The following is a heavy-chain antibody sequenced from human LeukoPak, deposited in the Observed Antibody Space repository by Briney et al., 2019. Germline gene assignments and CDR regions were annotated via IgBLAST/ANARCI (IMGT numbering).Heavy chain of an antibody. CDR1: GGSISSSSYY. V-gene: IGHV4-39*07. CDR2: IYYSGST. D-gene: IGHD3-22*01. CDR3: ARARRDSSGYYPDV. Sequence: SETLSLTCTVSGGSISSSSYYWGWIRQPPGKGLEWIGSIYYSGSTYYNPSLKSRVTISVDTSKNQFSLKLSSVTAADTAVYYCARARRDSSGYYPDVWGQGTLVTVSS. J-gene: IGHJ4*02.